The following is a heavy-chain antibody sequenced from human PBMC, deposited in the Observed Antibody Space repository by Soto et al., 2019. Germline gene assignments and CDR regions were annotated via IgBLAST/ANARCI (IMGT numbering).Heavy chain of an antibody. CDR1: GYTFTSYG. D-gene: IGHD4-17*01. CDR3: ARDIEYGDYVDWFDP. V-gene: IGHV1-18*01. Sequence: QVQLVQSGAEVKKPGASVKVSCKASGYTFTSYGIIWVRQAPGQGLEWMGWISAYNGNTNYAQKLQGRVTMTTDTSTSTAYMELRSLRSDDTAVYYCARDIEYGDYVDWFDPWGQGTLVTVSS. CDR2: ISAYNGNT. J-gene: IGHJ5*02.